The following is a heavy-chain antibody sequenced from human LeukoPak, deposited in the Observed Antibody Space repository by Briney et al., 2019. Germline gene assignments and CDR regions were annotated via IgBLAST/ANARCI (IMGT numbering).Heavy chain of an antibody. CDR1: GFTFSDYY. V-gene: IGHV3-11*01. J-gene: IGHJ4*02. Sequence: GRSLRLSCAASGFTFSDYYMSWIRQAPGKGLEWVSYISSSGSTIYYADSVKGRFTISRDNAKNSLYLQMNSLRAEDTAVYYCARDFLSYDILTGYPNYWGQGTLVTVSS. CDR3: ARDFLSYDILTGYPNY. D-gene: IGHD3-9*01. CDR2: ISSSGSTI.